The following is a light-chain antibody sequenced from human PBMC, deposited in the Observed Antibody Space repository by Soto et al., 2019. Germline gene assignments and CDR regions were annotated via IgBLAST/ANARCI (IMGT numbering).Light chain of an antibody. Sequence: SSELTQPPSVSVSPGQTARITCSGDALPKQYAYWYQQKPGQAPVLVIYTDSERPSGSPERFSGSSSGTTVTLTISGVQAEDEADYYCQSADSSGTYVVFGGGTKLTVL. J-gene: IGLJ2*01. V-gene: IGLV3-25*03. CDR2: TDS. CDR1: ALPKQY. CDR3: QSADSSGTYVV.